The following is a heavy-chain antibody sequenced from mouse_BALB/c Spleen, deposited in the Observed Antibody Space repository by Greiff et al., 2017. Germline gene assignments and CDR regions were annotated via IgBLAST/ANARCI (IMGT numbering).Heavy chain of an antibody. Sequence: EVKVVESGGDLVKPGGSLKLSCAASGFTFSSYGMSWVRQTPDKRLEWVATISSGGSYTYYPDSVKGRFTISRDNAKNTLYLQMSSLKSEDTAMYYGARHQELTGPMDYWGQGTSVTVSS. CDR2: ISSGGSYT. CDR1: GFTFSSYG. CDR3: ARHQELTGPMDY. V-gene: IGHV5-6*01. D-gene: IGHD4-1*01. J-gene: IGHJ4*01.